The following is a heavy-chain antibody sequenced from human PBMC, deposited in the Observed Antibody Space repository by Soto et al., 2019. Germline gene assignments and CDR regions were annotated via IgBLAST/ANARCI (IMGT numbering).Heavy chain of an antibody. J-gene: IGHJ6*02. CDR1: GYSFTSYW. D-gene: IGHD5-18*01. CDR3: ARGYSYAYPYYYFGMDV. Sequence: GESLKISCKGSGYSFTSYWISWLRQMPGKGLEWMGRIDPSDSYTNYSPSFQGHVTISADKSISTAYLQWSSLKASDTAMYYCARGYSYAYPYYYFGMDVWGQGTTVTVSS. CDR2: IDPSDSYT. V-gene: IGHV5-10-1*01.